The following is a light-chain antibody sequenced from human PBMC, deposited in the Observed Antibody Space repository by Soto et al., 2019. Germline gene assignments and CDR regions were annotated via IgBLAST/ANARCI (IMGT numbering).Light chain of an antibody. CDR1: SSDVGAHHS. CDR3: TSFTDTGTVI. J-gene: IGLJ2*01. Sequence: QSALAQPASVSGSPGQSFTISCTGTSSDVGAHHSVSWYQQHPGKAPKLIIFDVSNRPSGVSDRFSGSKSGNTASLTISGLQAEDEADYYCTSFTDTGTVIFGGGTKVTVL. CDR2: DVS. V-gene: IGLV2-14*03.